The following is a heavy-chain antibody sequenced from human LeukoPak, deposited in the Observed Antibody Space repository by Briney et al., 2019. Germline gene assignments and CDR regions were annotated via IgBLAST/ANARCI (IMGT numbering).Heavy chain of an antibody. V-gene: IGHV3-48*01. CDR1: GFTFSSYS. D-gene: IGHD5-24*01. J-gene: IGHJ4*02. CDR2: ISSSSSTI. Sequence: PGGSLRLSCAASGFTFSSYSMNWVRQAPGKGLEWVSYISSSSSTIYYADSVKGRFTISRDNAKNSLYLQMTSLRAEDTAVYYCARDGNGYPLDYWGQGTLVTVSS. CDR3: ARDGNGYPLDY.